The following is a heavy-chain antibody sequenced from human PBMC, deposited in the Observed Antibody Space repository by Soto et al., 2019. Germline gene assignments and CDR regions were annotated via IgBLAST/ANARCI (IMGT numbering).Heavy chain of an antibody. D-gene: IGHD6-19*01. J-gene: IGHJ6*02. CDR2: INPNSGGT. V-gene: IGHV1-2*02. Sequence: ASVKVSCKASGYTFTGYYMHWVRQAPGQGLEWMGWINPNSGGTNYAQKFQGRVTMTRDTSISTAYMELSRLRSDDTAVYYCAREAGXSSGPTGLYYYYYGMDVWGLGTTVTVSS. CDR3: AREAGXSSGPTGLYYYYYGMDV. CDR1: GYTFTGYY.